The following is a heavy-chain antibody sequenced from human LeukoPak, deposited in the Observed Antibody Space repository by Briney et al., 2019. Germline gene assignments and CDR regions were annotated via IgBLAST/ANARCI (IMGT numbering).Heavy chain of an antibody. CDR2: ISGSGGST. CDR1: GFTLSSYA. J-gene: IGHJ6*03. V-gene: IGHV3-23*01. D-gene: IGHD2/OR15-2a*01. CDR3: ARVTEYLYYFKDV. Sequence: PGGSLRLSCAASGFTLSSYAMSWVRQAPGKGLEWVSAISGSGGSTYYADSVKGRFTISRDNSKNTLYLQMNSLRAEHTAVYYCARVTEYLYYFKDVLGKGTTVTISS.